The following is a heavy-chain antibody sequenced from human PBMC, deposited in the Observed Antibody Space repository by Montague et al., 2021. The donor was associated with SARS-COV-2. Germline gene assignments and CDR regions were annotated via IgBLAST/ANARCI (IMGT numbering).Heavy chain of an antibody. Sequence: SETLSLTSAVYGGSFSGYYWSWIRQPPGKGLEWIGEIYHSGSTNYNPSLKSRVTISVDTSKNQFSLRLSSVTAADTAVYYCAREPQVGAMDHWGQGTLVTVSA. CDR2: IYHSGST. CDR3: AREPQVGAMDH. J-gene: IGHJ1*01. V-gene: IGHV4-34*01. CDR1: GGSFSGYY. D-gene: IGHD1-26*01.